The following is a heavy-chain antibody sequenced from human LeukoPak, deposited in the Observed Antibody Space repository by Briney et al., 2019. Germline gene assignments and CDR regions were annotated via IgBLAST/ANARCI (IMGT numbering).Heavy chain of an antibody. CDR3: ATDRGKYYYMDV. J-gene: IGHJ6*03. V-gene: IGHV1-24*01. CDR2: FDPEDGET. Sequence: VASVKVSCKVSGYTLTELSMHWVRQAPGKGLEWMGRFDPEDGETIYAQKFQGRVTMTEDTSTDTAYMELSSLRSEDTAVYYCATDRGKYYYMDVWGKGTTVTVSS. CDR1: GYTLTELS.